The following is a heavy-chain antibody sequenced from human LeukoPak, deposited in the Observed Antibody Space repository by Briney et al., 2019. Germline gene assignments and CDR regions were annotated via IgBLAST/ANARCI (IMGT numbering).Heavy chain of an antibody. D-gene: IGHD3-10*01. CDR2: IYYSGST. CDR3: ARGVAFYFGSGSPNY. CDR1: GGSISSSSYS. J-gene: IGHJ4*02. Sequence: SETLSLTCTVSGGSISSSSYSWGWIRQPPGKGLEWIGTIYYSGSTYYNPSLKSRVTISVDTSKNQFSLKLRSVTAADTAVYYCARGVAFYFGSGSPNYWGQGTLVTVSS. V-gene: IGHV4-39*07.